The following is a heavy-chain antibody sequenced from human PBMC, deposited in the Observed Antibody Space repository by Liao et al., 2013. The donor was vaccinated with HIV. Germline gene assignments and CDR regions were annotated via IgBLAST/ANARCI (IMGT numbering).Heavy chain of an antibody. CDR2: TFTSGST. CDR3: ARDWGYYGSGSPGDAFAI. CDR1: GGSIGIDSYY. J-gene: IGHJ3*02. Sequence: QVQLQESGPRLVKPSQTLSLTCSVSGGSIGIDSYYWHWLRQPAGKGLEWIGRTFTSGSTNYNSSLKSRVTIAVDTSKNEFSLKLSSVTAADTAVYYCARDWGYYGSGSPGDAFAIWGQGTMVTVSS. V-gene: IGHV4-61*02. D-gene: IGHD3-10*01.